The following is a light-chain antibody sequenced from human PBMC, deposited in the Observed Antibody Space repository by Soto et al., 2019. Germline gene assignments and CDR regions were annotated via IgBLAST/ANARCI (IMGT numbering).Light chain of an antibody. CDR3: GSYIILSTAGL. V-gene: IGLV2-18*02. Sequence: QSVLTQPPSVSGSRGQSVTISCTGFSSDIGSDNRVSWYQQSPGTAPKLLIFEVSSRPSGVPDRFSGSKSGNTASLTISGLQSEDEADYYCGSYIILSTAGLFGGGTKLTVL. CDR1: SSDIGSDNR. J-gene: IGLJ2*01. CDR2: EVS.